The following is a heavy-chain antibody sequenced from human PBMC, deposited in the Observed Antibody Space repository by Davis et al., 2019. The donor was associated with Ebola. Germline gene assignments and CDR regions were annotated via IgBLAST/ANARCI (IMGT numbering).Heavy chain of an antibody. J-gene: IGHJ4*02. CDR3: ARGGTPAGPPFDY. V-gene: IGHV3-30*01. D-gene: IGHD6-13*01. Sequence: SVQGRFTISRDTSKSTVYLRMNSLRTGDTAVYYCARGGTPAGPPFDYWGQGTLVTVSS.